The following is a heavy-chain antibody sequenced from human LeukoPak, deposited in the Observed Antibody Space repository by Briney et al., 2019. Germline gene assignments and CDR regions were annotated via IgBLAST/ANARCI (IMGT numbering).Heavy chain of an antibody. CDR2: INHSGST. Sequence: SETLSLTCAVYGGSFSGYYWSWIRQPPGKGLEWIGEINHSGSTNYNPSLKSRVTISVDTSKNQFSLKLSSVTAADTAVYYCARSVPATIFGVVIYYYYYMDVWGKGTTVTVSS. CDR1: GGSFSGYY. CDR3: ARSVPATIFGVVIYYYYYMDV. V-gene: IGHV4-34*01. D-gene: IGHD3-3*01. J-gene: IGHJ6*03.